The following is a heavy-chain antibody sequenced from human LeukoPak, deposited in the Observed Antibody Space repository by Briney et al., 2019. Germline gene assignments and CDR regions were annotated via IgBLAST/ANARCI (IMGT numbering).Heavy chain of an antibody. CDR2: IYYSGST. V-gene: IGHV4-61*08. CDR3: ARERAYCGGDCYRHFDY. Sequence: TSQTLSLTCAVSGGSISSGGYSWSWIRQPPGKGLEWIGYIYYSGSTNYNPSLKSRVTISVDTSKNQFSLKLSSVTAADTAVYYCARERAYCGGDCYRHFDYWGQGTLVTVSS. CDR1: GGSISSGGYS. D-gene: IGHD2-21*02. J-gene: IGHJ4*02.